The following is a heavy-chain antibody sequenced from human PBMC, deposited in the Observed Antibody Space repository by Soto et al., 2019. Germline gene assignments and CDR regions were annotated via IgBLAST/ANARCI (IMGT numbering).Heavy chain of an antibody. V-gene: IGHV3-48*01. J-gene: IGHJ4*02. D-gene: IGHD3-10*01. CDR3: AREGSDYGSGPSSWY. CDR1: GFTFSSYS. CDR2: ISSSSSTI. Sequence: EVQLVESGGGLVQPGGSLRLSCAASGFTFSSYSMNWVRQAPGKGLEWVSYISSSSSTIYYADSVKGRFTISRDNAKNSLYLQMNSLRAEDTAVYYCAREGSDYGSGPSSWYWGQGTLVTVSS.